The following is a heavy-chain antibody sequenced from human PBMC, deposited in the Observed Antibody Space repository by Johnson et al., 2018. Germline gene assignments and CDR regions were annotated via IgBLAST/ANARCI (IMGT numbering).Heavy chain of an antibody. CDR3: ARSMANYDYVWGSYRSYYYYGMDV. D-gene: IGHD3-16*02. CDR2: IYYSGST. V-gene: IGHV4-59*01. J-gene: IGHJ6*02. Sequence: QVQLQESGPGLVKPSETLSLTCTVSGGSISSYYWSWIRQPPGKGLEWIGYIYYSGSTNYNPSLKSPVTISADTSKNQFSLKLSSVTAADTAVYYCARSMANYDYVWGSYRSYYYYGMDVWGQGTTVTVSS. CDR1: GGSISSYY.